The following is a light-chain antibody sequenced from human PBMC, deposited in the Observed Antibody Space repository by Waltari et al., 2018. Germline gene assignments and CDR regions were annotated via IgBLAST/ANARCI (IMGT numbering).Light chain of an antibody. J-gene: IGKJ2*01. V-gene: IGKV3-15*01. CDR2: GAS. Sequence: EIVMTQSPATLSVSPGERATLSCRASQSVSSNLAWYQQKPGQAPRPLIYGASTRATGIPARFSGSGSGTEFTLTISSLQSEDFAVYYCQQYNNWPYTFGQGTKLGIK. CDR3: QQYNNWPYT. CDR1: QSVSSN.